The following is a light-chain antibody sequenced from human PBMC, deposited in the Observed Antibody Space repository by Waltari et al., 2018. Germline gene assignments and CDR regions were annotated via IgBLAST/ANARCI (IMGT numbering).Light chain of an antibody. J-gene: IGLJ3*02. Sequence: QSVLTQAPSASGTPGQTVNIPCSGRTSNLGSRFWDWYKQDAGVAPHLLIYKKDRGPSGVPDRFSGSKSGSSASLAITGLRSEDEADYYCATWDDSLSGPVFGGGTKLTVL. V-gene: IGLV1-47*01. CDR1: TSNLGSRF. CDR3: ATWDDSLSGPV. CDR2: KKD.